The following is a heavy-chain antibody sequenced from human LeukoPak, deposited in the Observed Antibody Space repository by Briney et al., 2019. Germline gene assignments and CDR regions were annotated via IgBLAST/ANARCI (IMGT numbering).Heavy chain of an antibody. J-gene: IGHJ4*02. CDR1: GFTFSSYW. CDR2: INSDGSST. V-gene: IGHV3-74*01. CDR3: ARAPSGSYWPDSGDY. Sequence: GGSLRLSCAASGFTFSSYWMHWVRQAPGKGLVWVSRINSDGSSTSYADSVKGRFTISRDNAKNTLYLQMNSLRAEDTAVYYCARAPSGSYWPDSGDYWGQGTLVTVSS. D-gene: IGHD1-26*01.